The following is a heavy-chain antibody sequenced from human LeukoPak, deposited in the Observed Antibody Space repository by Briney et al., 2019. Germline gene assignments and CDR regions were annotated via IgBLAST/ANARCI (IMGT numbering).Heavy chain of an antibody. CDR3: ARNDILTGYHPLDY. CDR1: GGSISSSNW. CDR2: IYHSGST. Sequence: PSETLSLTCAVSGGSISSSNWWSWVRQPPGKGLEWIGEIYHSGSTNYNPSLKSRVTISVDKSKNQFSLKLSSVTAADTAVYYCARNDILTGYHPLDYWGQGTLVTVSS. D-gene: IGHD3-9*01. J-gene: IGHJ4*02. V-gene: IGHV4-4*02.